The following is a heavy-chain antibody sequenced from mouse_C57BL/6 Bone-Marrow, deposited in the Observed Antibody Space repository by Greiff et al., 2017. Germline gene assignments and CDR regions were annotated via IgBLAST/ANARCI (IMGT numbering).Heavy chain of an antibody. V-gene: IGHV1-59*01. CDR3: ARGPTGTWFAY. J-gene: IGHJ3*01. Sequence: QVQLQQPGAELVRPGTSVKLSCKASGYTFTSYWMHWVKQRPRQGLEWIGVIDPSDSYTNYNQKFKGKATLTVDTSSSAAYMQLSRLTSEDSAVYYCARGPTGTWFAYWGRGTLVTVSA. CDR1: GYTFTSYW. D-gene: IGHD4-1*02. CDR2: IDPSDSYT.